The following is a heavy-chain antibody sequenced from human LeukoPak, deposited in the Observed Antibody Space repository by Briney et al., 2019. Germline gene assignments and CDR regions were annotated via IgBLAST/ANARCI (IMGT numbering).Heavy chain of an antibody. D-gene: IGHD7-27*01. V-gene: IGHV3-48*02. Sequence: GGSLRLSCAASGFTFSSYSMNWVRQAPGKGLEWVSYISGSSSTTYYADSVKGRFTISRDNAKNSLYLQMNSLRDEDTAVYYCARDRRQGTNWGWSTTQTPLDYWGQGTLVTVSS. CDR2: ISGSSSTT. J-gene: IGHJ4*02. CDR1: GFTFSSYS. CDR3: ARDRRQGTNWGWSTTQTPLDY.